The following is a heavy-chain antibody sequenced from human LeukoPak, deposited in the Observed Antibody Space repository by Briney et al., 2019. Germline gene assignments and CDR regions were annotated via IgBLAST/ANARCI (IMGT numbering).Heavy chain of an antibody. CDR2: MNPNSGNT. J-gene: IGHJ6*03. CDR3: ARAVRATIFGVVIIYNYYMDV. Sequence: ASVKVSCKASGYTFTSYDINWVRQATGQGLEWMGWMNPNSGNTGYAQKFQGRVTITRNTSISTAYMELSSLRSEDTAVYYCARAVRATIFGVVIIYNYYMDVWGKGPRSPSP. CDR1: GYTFTSYD. D-gene: IGHD3-3*01. V-gene: IGHV1-8*03.